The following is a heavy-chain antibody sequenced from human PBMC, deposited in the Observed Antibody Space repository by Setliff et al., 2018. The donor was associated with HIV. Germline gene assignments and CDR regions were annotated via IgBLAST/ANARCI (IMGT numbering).Heavy chain of an antibody. J-gene: IGHJ5*02. CDR2: INHSGST. CDR3: ARGGTSSNWFGP. Sequence: KPSETLSLTCTVSGGSITRTPYYWGWIRQPPGKGLEWIGEINHSGSTAYNPSLKSRVTISVDTSKNQFSLKLTSVTAADTAVYYCARGGTSSNWFGPWGQGTLVTVSS. D-gene: IGHD2-2*01. CDR1: GGSITRTPYY. V-gene: IGHV4-39*07.